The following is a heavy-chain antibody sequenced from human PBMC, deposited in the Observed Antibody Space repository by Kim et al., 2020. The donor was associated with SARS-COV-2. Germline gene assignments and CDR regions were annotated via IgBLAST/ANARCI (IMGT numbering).Heavy chain of an antibody. J-gene: IGHJ5*02. Sequence: ASVKVSCKASGYTFTSYDINWVRQATGQGLEWMGWMNPNSGNTGYAQKFQGRVTMTRNTSISTAYMELSSLRSEDTAVYYCATSPTPITVTKNWFDTWGQKTLVTVSS. CDR3: ATSPTPITVTKNWFDT. CDR2: MNPNSGNT. V-gene: IGHV1-8*01. CDR1: GYTFTSYD. D-gene: IGHD1-7*01.